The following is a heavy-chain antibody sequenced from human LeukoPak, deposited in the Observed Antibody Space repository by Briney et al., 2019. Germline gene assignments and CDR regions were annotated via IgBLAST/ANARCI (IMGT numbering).Heavy chain of an antibody. V-gene: IGHV4-4*02. CDR1: GGSISSSNW. CDR3: AREGDLIAVDY. J-gene: IGHJ4*02. Sequence: PSETLSLTCAVSGGSISSSNWWSWVRQPPGKGLEWIGEIYHSGSTNYNPSLKSRVTISVDTSKNQFSLKLSSVTAADTAVYYCAREGDLIAVDYWGQGTLVTVSS. D-gene: IGHD3-16*01. CDR2: IYHSGST.